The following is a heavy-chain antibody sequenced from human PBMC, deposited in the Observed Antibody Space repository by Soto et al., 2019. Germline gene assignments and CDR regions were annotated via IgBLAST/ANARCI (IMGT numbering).Heavy chain of an antibody. CDR2: INGYNGNT. CDR3: AREGSAPYYYYVMNV. Sequence: ASVKVSCKASGYTFTTYGISWVRQAPGQGLEWMGWINGYNGNTDYPQKLQGRVTMTTDTSTSTAYMALRSLRSDDTALYYCAREGSAPYYYYVMNVWGQGTTVTVSS. D-gene: IGHD6-19*01. J-gene: IGHJ6*02. V-gene: IGHV1-18*01. CDR1: GYTFTTYG.